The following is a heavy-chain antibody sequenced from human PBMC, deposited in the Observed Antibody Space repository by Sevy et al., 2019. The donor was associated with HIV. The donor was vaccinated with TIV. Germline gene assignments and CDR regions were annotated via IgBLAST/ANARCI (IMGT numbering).Heavy chain of an antibody. D-gene: IGHD6-19*01. CDR1: GFTFSAHA. Sequence: GSLRLSCAASGFTFSAHAMHWVRQAPGKGLEWVAVISYDGTSQYYADSVRGRFTISRDISRNTLYLQMNSLGAEDTAVYYCARDAGYSVGCYPSNSWGHRTLVTVSS. CDR3: ARDAGYSVGCYPSNS. V-gene: IGHV3-30-3*01. CDR2: ISYDGTSQ. J-gene: IGHJ5*01.